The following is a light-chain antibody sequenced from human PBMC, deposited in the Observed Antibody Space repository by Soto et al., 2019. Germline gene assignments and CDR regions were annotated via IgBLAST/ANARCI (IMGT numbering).Light chain of an antibody. V-gene: IGKV3-15*01. Sequence: EIVMTQSPATLSVSPGEGATLSCKASQNVYNNLAWYQQRPGQPPRLLIYDASTRATGISARFSGSGYGTEFTLTIRSLQSEEFAVYFCQQCRNWPLTFGGGTKVEIK. J-gene: IGKJ4*01. CDR2: DAS. CDR3: QQCRNWPLT. CDR1: QNVYNN.